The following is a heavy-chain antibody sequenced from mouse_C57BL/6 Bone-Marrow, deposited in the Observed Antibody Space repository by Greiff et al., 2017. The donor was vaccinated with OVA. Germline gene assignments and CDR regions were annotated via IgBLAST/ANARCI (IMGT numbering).Heavy chain of an antibody. Sequence: VQLQHSGAELVRPGASVKLSCTASGFNIKDDYMHWVKQRPEQGLEWIGWIDPENGDTEYASKFQGKATITADTSSNTAYLQLSSLTSEDTAVYYCTTGGKAWFAYWGQGTLVTVSA. D-gene: IGHD1-3*01. CDR3: TTGGKAWFAY. CDR1: GFNIKDDY. CDR2: IDPENGDT. V-gene: IGHV14-4*01. J-gene: IGHJ3*01.